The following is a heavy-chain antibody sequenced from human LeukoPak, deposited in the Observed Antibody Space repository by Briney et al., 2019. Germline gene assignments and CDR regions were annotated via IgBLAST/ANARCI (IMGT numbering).Heavy chain of an antibody. J-gene: IGHJ4*02. V-gene: IGHV3-30*18. CDR1: KFTFSNYG. D-gene: IGHD3-10*01. CDR3: AKEYDSGGYGANFDY. CDR2: VSSDGGTK. Sequence: PGGSLRLSCTASKFTFSNYGMQWVRQAPGKGLGWVAVVSSDGGTKYYADSVKGRFTISRDNSRNTRYLQMNSLRAEDTAVYYCAKEYDSGGYGANFDYWGQGTLVTVSS.